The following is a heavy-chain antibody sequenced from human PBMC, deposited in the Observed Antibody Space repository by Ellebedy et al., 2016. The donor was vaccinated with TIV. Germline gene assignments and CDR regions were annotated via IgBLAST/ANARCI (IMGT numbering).Heavy chain of an antibody. J-gene: IGHJ1*01. V-gene: IGHV1-8*01. Sequence: ASVKVSXXASGYTFTSYDIYWVRQATGQGLEYMGWVHPNSGNTNYAQKLQGRVTMTRDTFISTVYMDLDNLRSEDTGLYYCARNKDGLQHWGQGTLVTVSS. CDR3: ARNKDGLQH. CDR1: GYTFTSYD. CDR2: VHPNSGNT.